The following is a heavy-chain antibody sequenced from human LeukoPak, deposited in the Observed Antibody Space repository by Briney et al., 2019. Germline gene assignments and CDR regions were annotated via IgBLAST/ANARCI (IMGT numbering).Heavy chain of an antibody. Sequence: GGSLRLSCAASGFTVSSNYMSWVRQAPGKGLEWLSHISSSSSTIYYADSVKGRFTISRDNAKNSLYLQMNSLRAEDTAVYYCASWAGTATGFSGPFDYWGQGTLVTVSS. CDR2: ISSSSSTI. D-gene: IGHD6-13*01. V-gene: IGHV3-48*01. CDR1: GFTVSSNY. J-gene: IGHJ4*02. CDR3: ASWAGTATGFSGPFDY.